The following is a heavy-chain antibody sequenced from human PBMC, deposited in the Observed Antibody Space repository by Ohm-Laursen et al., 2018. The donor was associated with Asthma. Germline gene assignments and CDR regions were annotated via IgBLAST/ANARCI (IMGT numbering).Heavy chain of an antibody. J-gene: IGHJ6*02. D-gene: IGHD4-17*01. CDR3: AKSILDYGDYKYYYYYGMDV. Sequence: SLRLSCSASGFAFSRYGMYWVRQAPGKGLQWVAVIWSDGSNKYYADSVKGRFTISRDNSKNTLYLQMNSLRAEDTAVYYCAKSILDYGDYKYYYYYGMDVWGQGTTVTVSS. CDR1: GFAFSRYG. CDR2: IWSDGSNK. V-gene: IGHV3-33*06.